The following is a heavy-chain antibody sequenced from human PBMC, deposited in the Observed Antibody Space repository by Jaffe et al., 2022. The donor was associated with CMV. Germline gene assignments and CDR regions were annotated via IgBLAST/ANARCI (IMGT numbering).Heavy chain of an antibody. CDR1: GFTFSSYA. Sequence: EVQLVESGGGLVQPGGSLRLSCAASGFTFSSYAMSWVRQAPGKGLEWVSAISGSGGSTYYADSVKGRFTISRDNSKNTLYLQMNSLRAEDTAVYYCAKVPHYYGSGSYEGKNYYYYMDVWGKGTTVTVSS. J-gene: IGHJ6*03. D-gene: IGHD3-10*01. CDR2: ISGSGGST. CDR3: AKVPHYYGSGSYEGKNYYYYMDV. V-gene: IGHV3-23*04.